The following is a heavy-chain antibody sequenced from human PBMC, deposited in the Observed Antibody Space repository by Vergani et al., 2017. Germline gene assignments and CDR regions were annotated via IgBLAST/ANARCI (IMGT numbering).Heavy chain of an antibody. Sequence: EVQLLESGGGLVQPGGSLRLSCAASGFTFSSYAMSWVRQAPGKGLEWVSAISGSGGSTYYADSVKGRFTISRDNSKNTLYLQMNSLRAEVTAVYYCAKGTAYYYYGMDVWGQGTTVTVSS. CDR3: AKGTAYYYYGMDV. CDR1: GFTFSSYA. CDR2: ISGSGGST. J-gene: IGHJ6*02. V-gene: IGHV3-23*01. D-gene: IGHD1-1*01.